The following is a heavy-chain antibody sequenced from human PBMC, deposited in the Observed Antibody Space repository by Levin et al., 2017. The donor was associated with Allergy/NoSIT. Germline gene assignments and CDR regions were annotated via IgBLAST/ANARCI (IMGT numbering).Heavy chain of an antibody. CDR3: ARDPLAAAGTFGGAPYYYMDV. Sequence: ASVKVSCKASGYTFTGYYMHWVRQAPGQGLEWMGWINPNSGGTNYAQKFQGRVTMTRDTSISTAYMELSRLRSDDTAVYYCARDPLAAAGTFGGAPYYYMDVWGKGTTVTVSS. J-gene: IGHJ6*03. CDR2: INPNSGGT. D-gene: IGHD6-13*01. V-gene: IGHV1-2*02. CDR1: GYTFTGYY.